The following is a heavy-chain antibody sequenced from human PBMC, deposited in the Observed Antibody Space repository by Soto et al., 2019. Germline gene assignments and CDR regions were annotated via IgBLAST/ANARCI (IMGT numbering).Heavy chain of an antibody. D-gene: IGHD2-21*02. V-gene: IGHV4-31*03. CDR2: IYYSGST. CDR1: GGSISSGGYY. Sequence: SETLSLTCTVSGGSISSGGYYWSWIRQHPGKGLEWIGYIYYSGSTYYNPSLKSRVTISVDTSKNQFSLKLSSVTAADTAVYYCATTKVGYGDHSQVTAPPFFDYWGQGTLVTVSS. CDR3: ATTKVGYGDHSQVTAPPFFDY. J-gene: IGHJ4*02.